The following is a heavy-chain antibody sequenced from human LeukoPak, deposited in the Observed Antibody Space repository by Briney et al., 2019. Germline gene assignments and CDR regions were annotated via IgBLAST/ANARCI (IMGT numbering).Heavy chain of an antibody. CDR3: ARLTAAAVDY. CDR1: GYSFTSYW. J-gene: IGHJ4*02. CDR2: IYPGDSGT. Sequence: RGESLQISCEGSGYSFTSYWIAWVRQMPGKGLEWMGIIYPGDSGTRYSPSFQGQVTISADESISTAYLQWSSLKASDTAIYYCARLTAAAVDYWGQGTLVTVSS. D-gene: IGHD6-13*01. V-gene: IGHV5-51*01.